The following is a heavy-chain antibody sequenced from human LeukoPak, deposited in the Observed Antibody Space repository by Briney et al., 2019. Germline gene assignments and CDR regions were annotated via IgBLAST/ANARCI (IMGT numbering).Heavy chain of an antibody. CDR2: ISYDGTNK. V-gene: IGHV3-30*04. J-gene: IGHJ6*03. CDR1: GFIFTSYA. CDR3: ARGGAVSGAGYYYYMDV. Sequence: GGSLRLSCEASGFIFTSYAMHWVRQAPGMGLEWVAVISYDGTNKYYIDSVKGRFTISRDNSKNTLSLQMHSLRSEDTAVHYCARGGAVSGAGYYYYMDVWGKGSTVTVSS. D-gene: IGHD6-19*01.